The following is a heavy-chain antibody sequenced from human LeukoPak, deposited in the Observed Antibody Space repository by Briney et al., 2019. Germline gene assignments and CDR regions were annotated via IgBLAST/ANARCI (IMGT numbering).Heavy chain of an antibody. V-gene: IGHV4-4*07. Sequence: SETLSLTCTVSGGSISSYYWTWMRQPAGKGLEWIGRIYSSGTTTYNPSLKSRVTMLVDTSKNQFSLRLTYVTAADTAVYYCARGNTDFHFDYWGQGTLVTVSS. D-gene: IGHD2-21*02. CDR1: GGSISSYY. CDR3: ARGNTDFHFDY. CDR2: IYSSGTT. J-gene: IGHJ4*02.